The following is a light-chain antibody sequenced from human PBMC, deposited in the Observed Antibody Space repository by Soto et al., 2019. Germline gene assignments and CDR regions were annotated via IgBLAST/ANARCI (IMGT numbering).Light chain of an antibody. V-gene: IGKV3-20*01. Sequence: EIVLTHSPGTLSLSPGEIATLSCRASQSVSSRLAWYQHKPGQAPRLLISGASSRATGIPDRFSGSGSGTDFTLTISRLGPEDFAVYYCQQYGSSPLTFGGGTKVDIK. J-gene: IGKJ4*01. CDR1: QSVSSR. CDR3: QQYGSSPLT. CDR2: GAS.